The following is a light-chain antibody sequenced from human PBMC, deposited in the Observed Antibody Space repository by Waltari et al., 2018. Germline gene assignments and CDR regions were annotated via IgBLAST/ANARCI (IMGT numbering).Light chain of an antibody. CDR1: SSYDVGYHY. CDR3: SSYTSTKTGV. V-gene: IGLV2-14*01. CDR2: EVS. J-gene: IGLJ1*01. Sequence: QSALTQPASASGSPGQSITIACTGTSSYDVGYHYVSWYQQYPGKAPQLMIYEVSYRPSGISNRFSGSKSGNTATLTISGLQAEDEADYYCSSYTSTKTGVFGTGTKVTVL.